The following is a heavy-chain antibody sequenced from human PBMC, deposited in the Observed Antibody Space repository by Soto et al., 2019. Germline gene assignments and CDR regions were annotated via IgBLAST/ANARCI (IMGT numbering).Heavy chain of an antibody. CDR2: INHSGST. D-gene: IGHD2-15*01. V-gene: IGHV4-34*01. J-gene: IGHJ6*02. CDR1: GGTFSGYY. CDR3: ARDRKRAYCSGGSCRKEYYCGMGV. Sequence: PSWSMYITSAAYGGTFSGYYWSWIRQTPGKGLEWIGGINHSGSTNYNPSLKSRVTISVDTSKNQFSLTLRSVTAADTAVYYCARDRKRAYCSGGSCRKEYYCGMGVWGQGTTVTVSS.